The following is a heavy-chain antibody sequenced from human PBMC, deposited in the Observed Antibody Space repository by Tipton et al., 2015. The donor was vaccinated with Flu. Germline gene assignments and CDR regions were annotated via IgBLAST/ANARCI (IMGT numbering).Heavy chain of an antibody. J-gene: IGHJ3*02. V-gene: IGHV4-59*01. CDR2: IYDSVNT. CDR3: AKVSSSWYEDSAFDI. Sequence: TLSLTCTVSGGSITKYYWSWIRQPPGEGLEWIGYIYDSVNTNYNPSLKSRVTISVDTSKNQFSLRLSSVTAADTAVYYCAKVSSSWYEDSAFDIWGQGTMVTVSS. D-gene: IGHD6-13*01. CDR1: GGSITKYY.